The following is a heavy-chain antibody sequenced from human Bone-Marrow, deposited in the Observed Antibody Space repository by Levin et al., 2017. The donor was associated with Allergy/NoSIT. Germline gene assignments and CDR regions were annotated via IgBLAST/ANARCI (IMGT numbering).Heavy chain of an antibody. Sequence: NLGESLKISCQGSGYTFTNYWIGWVRQMPGKGLEWMGNIYPGDSDIRYNPSFQGQVTFSADKSISTAYLQWSSLRASDSAMYYCARLPQTWVAPYFDDWGQGTLVTVSS. CDR2: IYPGDSDI. D-gene: IGHD2-15*01. CDR1: GYTFTNYW. V-gene: IGHV5-51*01. CDR3: ARLPQTWVAPYFDD. J-gene: IGHJ4*02.